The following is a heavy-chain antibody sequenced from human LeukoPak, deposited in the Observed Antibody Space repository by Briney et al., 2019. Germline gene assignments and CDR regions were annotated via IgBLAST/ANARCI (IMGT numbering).Heavy chain of an antibody. CDR2: IYSGGST. CDR1: GFTVSSNY. D-gene: IGHD5-24*01. Sequence: GGSLRLSCAASGFTVSSNYMSWVRQAPGKGLEWVSVIYSGGSTYYADSAKGRFTISRDNSKNTLYLQMNSLRAEDTAVYYCAGWKRWLQSWDYWGQGTLVTVSS. CDR3: AGWKRWLQSWDY. V-gene: IGHV3-53*01. J-gene: IGHJ4*02.